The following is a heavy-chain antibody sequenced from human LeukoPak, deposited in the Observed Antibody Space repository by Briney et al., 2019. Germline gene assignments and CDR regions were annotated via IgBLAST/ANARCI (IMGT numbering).Heavy chain of an antibody. CDR2: ISSDGHVG. CDR1: GFSFSSYE. J-gene: IGHJ4*02. D-gene: IGHD3-9*01. V-gene: IGHV3-48*03. CDR3: ARDTLNGPFVISLDY. Sequence: GGSLRLSCAASGFSFSSYEMNWVRQAPGKGLEWVSHISSDGHVGRYVDSVRGRFTMSRDNAKNLLFLQMNSLRAEDTAVYYCARDTLNGPFVISLDYWGQGALVTVSS.